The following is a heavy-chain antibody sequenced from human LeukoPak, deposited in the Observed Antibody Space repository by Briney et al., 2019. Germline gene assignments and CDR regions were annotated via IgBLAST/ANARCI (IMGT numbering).Heavy chain of an antibody. CDR1: GFTFSSYA. V-gene: IGHV3-30-3*01. CDR3: AREPLY. CDR2: ISYDGSNK. J-gene: IGHJ4*02. Sequence: GGSLRLSCATSGFTFSSYAMHWVRQAPGKGLEWVGVISYDGSNKYYADSVKGRFTISRDNSKNTLYLQMNSLRAEDTAVYYCAREPLYWGQGALVTVSS. D-gene: IGHD1-14*01.